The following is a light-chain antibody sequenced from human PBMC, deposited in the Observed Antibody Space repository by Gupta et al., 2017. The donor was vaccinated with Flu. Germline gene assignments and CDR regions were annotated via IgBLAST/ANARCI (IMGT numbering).Light chain of an antibody. Sequence: EIVLTQSPGTLSLSPGERATLSCRASQSVSSSYLAWYQQKPGQAPRLLIYGASSRATGIPDRFSGSGSGTDFTLTIRRLEPEDFAVYYCQQYGSSPTFGQGTKAEIK. CDR2: GAS. V-gene: IGKV3-20*01. CDR3: QQYGSSPT. J-gene: IGKJ1*01. CDR1: QSVSSSY.